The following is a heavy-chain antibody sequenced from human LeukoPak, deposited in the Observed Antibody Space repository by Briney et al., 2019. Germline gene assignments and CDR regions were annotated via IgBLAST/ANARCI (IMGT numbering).Heavy chain of an antibody. CDR2: IHNSGTT. D-gene: IGHD3-10*01. J-gene: IGHJ4*02. V-gene: IGHV4-34*01. CDR3: ARRYYYNLGSFPFDF. CDR1: GGPFSGYF. Sequence: PSETLSLTCAVSGGPFSGYFWSWIRQSSGKGLEWIWEIHNSGTTNYNPSLNSRVTISEDTSKNQFCLNLSSVTAADTAVYYCARRYYYNLGSFPFDFWGQGTLVTVSS.